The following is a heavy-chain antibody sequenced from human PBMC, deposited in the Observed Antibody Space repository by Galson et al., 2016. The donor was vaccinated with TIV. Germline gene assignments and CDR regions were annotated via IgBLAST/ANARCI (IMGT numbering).Heavy chain of an antibody. Sequence: SLRLSCAASGFTFDDYAMHWVRQAPGKGLEWVSGTSWNSDSIGYADSVKGRFTISRDNAKNSLYLQMNSLRAEDTALYYCAKDNGIDAHSGDPFDYWGQGTLVTVSS. CDR3: AKDNGIDAHSGDPFDY. CDR1: GFTFDDYA. J-gene: IGHJ4*02. D-gene: IGHD5-12*01. V-gene: IGHV3-9*01. CDR2: TSWNSDSI.